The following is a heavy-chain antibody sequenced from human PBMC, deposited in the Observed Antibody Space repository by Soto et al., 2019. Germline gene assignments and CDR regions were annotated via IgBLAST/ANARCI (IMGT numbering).Heavy chain of an antibody. CDR1: GGSISSGAYY. D-gene: IGHD6-13*01. Sequence: PSETLSLTCTVSGGSISSGAYYWGWIRQHPGKGLEWIGYISHRGTAYYTPSLKSRVSLSVDPSKSQFSLNVTSLTAADTAVYYCARVSATGTRWFDPWGPGTLVT. J-gene: IGHJ5*02. CDR3: ARVSATGTRWFDP. CDR2: ISHRGTA. V-gene: IGHV4-31*03.